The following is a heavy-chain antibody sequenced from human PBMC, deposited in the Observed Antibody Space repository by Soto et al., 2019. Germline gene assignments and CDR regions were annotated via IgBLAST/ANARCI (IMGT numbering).Heavy chain of an antibody. V-gene: IGHV4-34*01. Sequence: QVRLQQWGAGLLKPSETLSLTCAVYGGSFSDYYWSWIRQSPGKGLEWIGEINHSGSTNYNPSLKSRVTISVDTSKNQFSLKLSSVTAADTAVYYCAREVPSRYFYLWGRRTPLTVSS. CDR1: GGSFSDYY. CDR3: AREVPSRYFYL. D-gene: IGHD1-1*01. J-gene: IGHJ2*01. CDR2: INHSGST.